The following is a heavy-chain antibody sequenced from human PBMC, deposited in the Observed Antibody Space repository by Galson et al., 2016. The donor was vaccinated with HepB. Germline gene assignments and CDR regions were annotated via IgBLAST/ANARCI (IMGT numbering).Heavy chain of an antibody. CDR1: GGSISRNNW. CDR2: IFHSGDT. J-gene: IGHJ3*02. Sequence: ETLSLTCAVSGGSISRNNWWGWVRQPPGKGLEWIGEIFHSGDTNYNPSLRSRVTISVDKSKNHVSLKLISVTAADTAMYYRASYLIQSWAGSDAFDTWGQGTMVTVSS. V-gene: IGHV4-4*02. D-gene: IGHD5-18*01. CDR3: ASYLIQSWAGSDAFDT.